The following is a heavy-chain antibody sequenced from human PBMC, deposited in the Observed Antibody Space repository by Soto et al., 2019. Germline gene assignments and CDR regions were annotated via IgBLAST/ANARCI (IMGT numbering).Heavy chain of an antibody. D-gene: IGHD3-3*01. J-gene: IGHJ6*02. CDR3: ESIGGFLLYYDFWSGSSYGMDV. V-gene: IGHV4-31*01. CDR2: IYYSGST. CDR1: GCSISSGGYY. Sequence: QVQLQESGPGLVKPSQTLSLTCTVSGCSISSGGYYWIWIRQHPGKVLEWIGYIYYSGSTYYNPSIKSQVTISVDTSNNQFYLKLSSVTPADKAVYYCESIGGFLLYYDFWSGSSYGMDVWGQGTTVTVSS.